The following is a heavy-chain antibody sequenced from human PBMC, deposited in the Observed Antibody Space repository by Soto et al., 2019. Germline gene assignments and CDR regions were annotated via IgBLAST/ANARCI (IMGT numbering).Heavy chain of an antibody. CDR3: ARTPLTSDAFDI. J-gene: IGHJ3*02. Sequence: QVPLVESGGGVVQPGRSLKLSCAASGFTFSTYGMHWVRQAPGKGLEWVAVIWYDGTSKFYADFVKGRFTISRVNSNNTLYLQLNSLRPDDTAVYYCARTPLTSDAFDIWGQGTRVTVSS. CDR2: IWYDGTSK. CDR1: GFTFSTYG. V-gene: IGHV3-33*01. D-gene: IGHD3-16*01.